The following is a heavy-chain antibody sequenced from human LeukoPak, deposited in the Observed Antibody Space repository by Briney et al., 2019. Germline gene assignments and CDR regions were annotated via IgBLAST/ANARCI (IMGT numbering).Heavy chain of an antibody. D-gene: IGHD2-15*01. CDR1: GFTFSSYA. CDR2: ISGSGGST. Sequence: GGSLRLSCAASGFTFSSYAMSWVRQAPGKGLEWVSAISGSGGSTYYADSVKGRFPISRDNSKNPLYLQMNSLRAEDTAVYYCAKVDRWQLDEAFDYWGQGTLVTVSS. V-gene: IGHV3-23*01. CDR3: AKVDRWQLDEAFDY. J-gene: IGHJ4*02.